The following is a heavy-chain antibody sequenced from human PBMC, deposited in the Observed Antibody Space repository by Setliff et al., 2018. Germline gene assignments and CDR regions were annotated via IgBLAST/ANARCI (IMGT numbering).Heavy chain of an antibody. CDR2: IYYSGGT. D-gene: IGHD3-10*01. CDR3: ARGGGYGSGGSFHNAPFDY. V-gene: IGHV4-59*08. Sequence: SETLSLTCTVSGGSISSHYWSWIRQPPGKGLEWIGSIYYSGGTNYNPSLKSRVTISVDTSKNQVSLKLSSVTAADTALYYCARGGGYGSGGSFHNAPFDYWGQGMLVTVSS. J-gene: IGHJ4*02. CDR1: GGSISSHY.